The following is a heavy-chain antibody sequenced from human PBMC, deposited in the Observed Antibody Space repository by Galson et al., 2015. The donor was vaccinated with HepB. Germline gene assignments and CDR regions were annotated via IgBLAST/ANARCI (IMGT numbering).Heavy chain of an antibody. CDR1: GGSISSYY. Sequence: LSLTCTVAGGSISSYYWSWIRQPPGKGREWIGYIYYSGSTNYNPSLKSRVTISVDTSKNQFSLKLSSVTAADTAVYYCARKSIRPSSDGMDVWGQGTTVTVSS. J-gene: IGHJ6*02. CDR3: ARKSIRPSSDGMDV. CDR2: IYYSGST. V-gene: IGHV4-59*12. D-gene: IGHD2-2*01.